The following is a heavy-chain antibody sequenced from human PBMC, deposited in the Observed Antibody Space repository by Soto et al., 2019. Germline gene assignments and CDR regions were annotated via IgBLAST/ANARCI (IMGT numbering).Heavy chain of an antibody. J-gene: IGHJ4*02. D-gene: IGHD5-12*01. CDR3: AHRLSSGYDDY. CDR2: IYWYDDK. V-gene: IGHV2-5*01. Sequence: QITLKESGPTLVKPTQTLTLTCTFSGFSLSTTGVGVGWIRQPPGKAREWLALIYWYDDKRYSPSLKRRLTITKDTSKSRVVLTMTNMDPVDTGTYYCAHRLSSGYDDYWGQGTLVTVSS. CDR1: GFSLSTTGVG.